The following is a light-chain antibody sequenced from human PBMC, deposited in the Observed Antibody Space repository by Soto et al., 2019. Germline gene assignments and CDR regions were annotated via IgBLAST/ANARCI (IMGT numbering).Light chain of an antibody. Sequence: DIQLTQSPSFVSASVGDRVTITCRASQGISSYLAWYQQKPGKAPNLLIYAASTLQSGVPSRFSGSGSGTEFTLTISSLQPEDFTTYYCQQLNSYPRTFGQGTKVEIK. CDR2: AAS. CDR1: QGISSY. J-gene: IGKJ1*01. V-gene: IGKV1-9*01. CDR3: QQLNSYPRT.